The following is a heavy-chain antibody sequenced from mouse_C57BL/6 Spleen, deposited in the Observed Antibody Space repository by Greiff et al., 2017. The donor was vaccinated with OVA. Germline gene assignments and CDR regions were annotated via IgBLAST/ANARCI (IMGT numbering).Heavy chain of an antibody. CDR3: ARGGLRLPHFDY. CDR2: INPSSGYT. D-gene: IGHD3-2*02. J-gene: IGHJ2*01. CDR1: GYTFTSYT. Sequence: QVQLKQSGAELARPGASVKMSCKASGYTFTSYTMHWVKQRPGQGLEWIGYINPSSGYTKYNQKFKDKATLTADKSSSTAYMQLSSLTSEDSAVYYCARGGLRLPHFDYWGQGTTLTVSS. V-gene: IGHV1-4*01.